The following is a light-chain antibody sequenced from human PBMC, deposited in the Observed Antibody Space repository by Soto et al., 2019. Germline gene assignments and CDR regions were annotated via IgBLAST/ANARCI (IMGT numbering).Light chain of an antibody. CDR2: VAS. J-gene: IGKJ4*01. Sequence: QLTQSPSSLSASVGDRVTITCRASQDIAIYLAWYQQKPGEAPKLLIYVASTLYGGVPSRFNGSGSGTDFALTITSLHAEDFETYYCQQLRMYPSTCGGGTKVEIK. V-gene: IGKV1-9*01. CDR1: QDIAIY. CDR3: QQLRMYPST.